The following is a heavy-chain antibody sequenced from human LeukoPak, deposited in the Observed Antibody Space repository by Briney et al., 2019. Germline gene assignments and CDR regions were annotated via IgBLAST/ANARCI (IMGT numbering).Heavy chain of an antibody. CDR2: ISGSGGST. Sequence: PGGSLRLSCAASGFTFSSYAMSWVRQAPGKGLEWVSAISGSGGSTYYADSVKGRFTISRDNSKNTLYLRMNSLRAEDTAVYYCAKDHSSGWYGSFDYRGQGTLVTVSS. CDR1: GFTFSSYA. V-gene: IGHV3-23*01. CDR3: AKDHSSGWYGSFDY. J-gene: IGHJ4*02. D-gene: IGHD6-19*01.